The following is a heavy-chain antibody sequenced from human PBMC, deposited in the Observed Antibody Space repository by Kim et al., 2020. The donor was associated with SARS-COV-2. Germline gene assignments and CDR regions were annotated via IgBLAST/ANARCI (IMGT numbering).Heavy chain of an antibody. J-gene: IGHJ6*02. CDR3: VRGAFHAMDV. Sequence: GGSLRLSCAASEFSVNSYWMRWVRQVPGKGLVWVSGISDDGRSTRYADSVNGRFTISRDYAKSTLYLQMSSLRAEDTAVYYCVRGAFHAMDVWCQGTTVT. D-gene: IGHD3-16*01. V-gene: IGHV3-74*01. CDR2: ISDDGRST. CDR1: EFSVNSYW.